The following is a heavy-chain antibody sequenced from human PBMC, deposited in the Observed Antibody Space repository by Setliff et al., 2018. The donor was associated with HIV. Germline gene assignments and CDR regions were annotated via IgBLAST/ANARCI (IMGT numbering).Heavy chain of an antibody. CDR3: AKWFGEFFRAFDR. D-gene: IGHD3-10*01. CDR2: ISGSGGDT. J-gene: IGHJ3*01. CDR1: GIRFSNYA. Sequence: GSLRLSCAASGIRFSNYAMSWVRQAPGKGLEWVSSISGSGGDTSYADSVQGRFTISRDNSKNMLYLQMNSLRAEDTAVYYCAKWFGEFFRAFDRWGQGTMVTVSS. V-gene: IGHV3-23*01.